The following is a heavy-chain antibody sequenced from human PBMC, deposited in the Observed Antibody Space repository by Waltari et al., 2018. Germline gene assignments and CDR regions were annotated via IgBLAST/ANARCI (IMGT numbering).Heavy chain of an antibody. CDR1: GGSISSSPYY. V-gene: IGHV4-39*01. Sequence: QLQLQESGPGLVKPSETLSLTCTVSGGSISSSPYYWGWIRQPPRKGLEWIGSIYYSGSTYYNPSLKSRLTISVDTSKNQCSLKLSSVTAADTAVYYCATQTSITGTSAGAFDIWGQGTMVTVSS. D-gene: IGHD1-7*01. CDR2: IYYSGST. CDR3: ATQTSITGTSAGAFDI. J-gene: IGHJ3*02.